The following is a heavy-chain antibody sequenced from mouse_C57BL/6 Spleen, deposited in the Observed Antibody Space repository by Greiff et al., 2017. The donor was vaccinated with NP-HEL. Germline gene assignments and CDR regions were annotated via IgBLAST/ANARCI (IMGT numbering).Heavy chain of an antibody. CDR3: AKSGYGSSYDAMDY. CDR1: GFTFSSYG. CDR2: ISSGGSYT. J-gene: IGHJ4*01. Sequence: EVKVVDSGGDLVKPGGSLKLSCAASGFTFSSYGMSWVRQTPDKRLEWVATISSGGSYTYYPDSVKGRFTISRDNAKNTLYLQMSSLKSEDTAMYYCAKSGYGSSYDAMDYWGQGTSVTVSS. D-gene: IGHD1-1*01. V-gene: IGHV5-6*01.